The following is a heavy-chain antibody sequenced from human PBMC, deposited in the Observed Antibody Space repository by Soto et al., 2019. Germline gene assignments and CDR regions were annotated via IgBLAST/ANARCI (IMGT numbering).Heavy chain of an antibody. V-gene: IGHV1-8*01. CDR2: MNPNSGNT. D-gene: IGHD3-9*01. CDR3: ARRGDFDWLRYYYMDV. J-gene: IGHJ6*03. Sequence: ASVKVSCKASGHTFTSYDINWVRQATGQGLEWMGWMNPNSGNTGYAQKFQGRVTMTRNTSISTAYMELSSLRSEDTAVYYCARRGDFDWLRYYYMDVWGKGTTVTVSS. CDR1: GHTFTSYD.